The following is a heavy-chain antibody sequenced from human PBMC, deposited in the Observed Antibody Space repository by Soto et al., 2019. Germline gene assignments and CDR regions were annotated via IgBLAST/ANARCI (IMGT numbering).Heavy chain of an antibody. CDR2: IYYTGST. CDR3: ARGRGFCSSSSCRGYFDY. D-gene: IGHD2-2*01. J-gene: IGHJ4*02. V-gene: IGHV4-59*13. Sequence: TLSLTCSVSGGSINSYYWSWIRQPPGKGLEWIGNIYYTGSTNYNPSLKSRVTISVDTSKNQFSLKLSSVTAADTAVYYCARGRGFCSSSSCRGYFDYWGQGTLVT. CDR1: GGSINSYY.